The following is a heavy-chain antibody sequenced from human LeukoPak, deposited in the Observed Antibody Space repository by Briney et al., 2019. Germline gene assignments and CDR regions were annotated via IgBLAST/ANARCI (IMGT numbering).Heavy chain of an antibody. D-gene: IGHD1-14*01. CDR2: INPNSGAT. V-gene: IGHV1-2*02. CDR1: GYTFTGYY. Sequence: VASVKVSCKASGYTFTGYYINWVRQAHGQSLEWMGWINPNSGATEFAQKFQGRVTLTRDTSINTAYMELTSLRSDDTAVYFCARDRQYGTSWRRTSFDPWGQGTLVTVSS. J-gene: IGHJ5*02. CDR3: ARDRQYGTSWRRTSFDP.